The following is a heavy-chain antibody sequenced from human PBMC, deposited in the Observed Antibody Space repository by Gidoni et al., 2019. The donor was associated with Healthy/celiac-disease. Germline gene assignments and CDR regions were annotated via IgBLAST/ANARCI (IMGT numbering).Heavy chain of an antibody. D-gene: IGHD3-22*01. J-gene: IGHJ4*02. CDR3: ATLTGIYYYDSSGPEDY. CDR2: ISSSSSYI. V-gene: IGHV3-21*01. CDR1: GFTFSSYS. Sequence: EVQLVESGGGLVKPGGSLRLSCAASGFTFSSYSMNWVRQAPGKGLEWVSSISSSSSYIYYADSVKGRFTISRDNAKNSLYLQMNSLRAEDTAVYYCATLTGIYYYDSSGPEDYWGQGTLVTVSS.